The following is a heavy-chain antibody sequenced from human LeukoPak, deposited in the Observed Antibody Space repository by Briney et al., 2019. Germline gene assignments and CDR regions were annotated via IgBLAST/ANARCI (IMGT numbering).Heavy chain of an antibody. J-gene: IGHJ4*02. V-gene: IGHV1-2*02. CDR2: INPNSGGT. Sequence: ASVKVFCKASGYTFTGYYMHWVRQAPGQGLEWMGWINPNSGGTNYAQKFQGRVTMTRDTSISTAYMELSRLRSDDTAVYYCARDTGIAAPHGPDYWGQGTLVTVSS. D-gene: IGHD6-13*01. CDR1: GYTFTGYY. CDR3: ARDTGIAAPHGPDY.